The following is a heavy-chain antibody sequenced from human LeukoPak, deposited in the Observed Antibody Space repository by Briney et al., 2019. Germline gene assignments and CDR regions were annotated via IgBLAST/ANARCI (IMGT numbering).Heavy chain of an antibody. CDR2: ISSDGRTT. CDR3: TRVVPAAVAAAGGMDV. Sequence: GGSLRLSCAASGFTFNTYEMNWVRQAPGKGLEWLAYISSDGRTTHYADSVKGRFTISRDNAKNSLYLQRNGLRAEDTAVYYCTRVVPAAVAAAGGMDVWGKGPTVTVSS. J-gene: IGHJ6*04. CDR1: GFTFNTYE. D-gene: IGHD6-19*01. V-gene: IGHV3-48*03.